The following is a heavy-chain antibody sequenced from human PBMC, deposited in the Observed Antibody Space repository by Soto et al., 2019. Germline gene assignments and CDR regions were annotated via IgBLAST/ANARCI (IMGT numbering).Heavy chain of an antibody. V-gene: IGHV3-15*01. CDR3: TTADCSSTSCYDY. CDR2: IKSKTDGGTT. J-gene: IGHJ4*02. CDR1: GFTFSNAW. D-gene: IGHD2-2*01. Sequence: GGSLRLSCVASGFTFSNAWMSWVRQAPGKGLEWVGRIKSKTDGGTTDYAAPVKGRFTISRDDSKNTLYLQMNSLKTEDTAVYYCTTADCSSTSCYDYWGQGTLVTVSS.